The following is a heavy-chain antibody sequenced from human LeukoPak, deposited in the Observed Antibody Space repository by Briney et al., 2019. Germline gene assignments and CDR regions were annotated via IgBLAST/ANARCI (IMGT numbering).Heavy chain of an antibody. CDR3: ASPLDSSGYYLGY. J-gene: IGHJ4*02. Sequence: XRSQRLSCAASGFTFSSYGMHWVRQAPGKGLEWVAVIWYDGSNKYYADSVKGRFTISRDNSKNTLYLQMNSLRAEDTAVYYCASPLDSSGYYLGYWGQGTLVTVSS. CDR2: IWYDGSNK. CDR1: GFTFSSYG. D-gene: IGHD3-22*01. V-gene: IGHV3-33*01.